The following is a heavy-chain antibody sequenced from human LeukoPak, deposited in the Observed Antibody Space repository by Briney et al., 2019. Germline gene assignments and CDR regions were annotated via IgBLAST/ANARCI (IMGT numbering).Heavy chain of an antibody. CDR3: ARGHCGWHYYYGMDV. V-gene: IGHV1-69*01. J-gene: IGHJ6*02. Sequence: ASVNVSCKASGGTFSSYAISWVRQAPGQGLEWMGGIIPIFGTANYAQKFQGRVTITADESTSTAYMELSSLRSEDTAVYYCARGHCGWHYYYGMDVWGQGTTVTVSS. CDR1: GGTFSSYA. CDR2: IIPIFGTA. D-gene: IGHD6-19*01.